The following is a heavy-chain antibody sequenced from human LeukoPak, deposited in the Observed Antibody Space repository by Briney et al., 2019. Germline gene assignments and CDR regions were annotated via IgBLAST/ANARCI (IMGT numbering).Heavy chain of an antibody. D-gene: IGHD6-19*01. CDR2: ISDDGVNN. J-gene: IGHJ1*01. V-gene: IGHV3-30-3*01. Sequence: GKSLRLSCAASGFTFSSYAMHWVRQAPGKGLEWVAVISDDGVNNNYTHSVKGRFTISRDNSKNTLYLQMNSLRAEDTAVYYCAKDPIQWPVGSEYFQHWGQGTLVTVSS. CDR1: GFTFSSYA. CDR3: AKDPIQWPVGSEYFQH.